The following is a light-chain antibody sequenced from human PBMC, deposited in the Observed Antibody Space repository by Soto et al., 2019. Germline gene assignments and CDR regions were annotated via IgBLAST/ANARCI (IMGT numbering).Light chain of an antibody. J-gene: IGLJ1*01. CDR1: NSDIGFYNY. Sequence: QSALTQPASVSGSPGQSLTISCTGTNSDIGFYNYVSWYQQHPGKAPKLIIYEVAKRPSGVSSRFSGSKSGNTASLTISGLQAEDEADYHCSSYTSTSTLYVFGTGTKVTVL. CDR3: SSYTSTSTLYV. V-gene: IGLV2-14*01. CDR2: EVA.